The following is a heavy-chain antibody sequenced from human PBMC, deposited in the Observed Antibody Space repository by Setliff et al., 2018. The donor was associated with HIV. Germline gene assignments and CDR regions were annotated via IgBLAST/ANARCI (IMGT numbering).Heavy chain of an antibody. V-gene: IGHV3-74*01. CDR1: GFTFSSYW. J-gene: IGHJ4*02. CDR3: TKDTGEMPTYY. CDR2: INSDGSST. D-gene: IGHD7-27*01. Sequence: PGGSLRLSCAASGFTFSSYWMHWVRQAPGKGLVWVSRINSDGSSTSYADSVKGRFTISRDNAKNSLYLEMDSLRPEDTALYYCTKDTGEMPTYYWGQGTLVTVSS.